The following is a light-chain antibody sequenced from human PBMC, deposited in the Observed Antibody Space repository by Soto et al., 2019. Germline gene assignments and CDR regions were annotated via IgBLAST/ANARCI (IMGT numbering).Light chain of an antibody. V-gene: IGLV2-14*01. Sequence: QSALTQPASVSGSPGQSVAISCTGTSSDVGAYNYISWYQQHPDKAPKLLLSEVSNRPSGVSDRFSGSKSGNTASLTISGLQAEDEADYYCSSLTTRFTYVFGTGTKLTVL. CDR2: EVS. J-gene: IGLJ1*01. CDR1: SSDVGAYNY. CDR3: SSLTTRFTYV.